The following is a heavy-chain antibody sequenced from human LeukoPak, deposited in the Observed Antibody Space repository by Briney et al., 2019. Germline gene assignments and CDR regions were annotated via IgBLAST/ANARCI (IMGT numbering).Heavy chain of an antibody. CDR2: ISSSGSTI. D-gene: IGHD3-16*02. V-gene: IGHV3-11*01. Sequence: GGSLRLSCSASAFTFSDSYMSWIRPAPGKGMEWVSYISSSGSTIYYAYSVKARFTISRANAKNSLYLQMISLRAEDTAVYYCARVPLRAYYFDYWGQGTLVTVSS. J-gene: IGHJ4*02. CDR3: ARVPLRAYYFDY. CDR1: AFTFSDSY.